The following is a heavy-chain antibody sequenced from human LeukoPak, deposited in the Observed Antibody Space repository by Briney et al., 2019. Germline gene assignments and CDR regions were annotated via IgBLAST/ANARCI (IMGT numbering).Heavy chain of an antibody. CDR2: IYYSGST. CDR3: ARLGLLWFGELAPPYYYYYGMDV. V-gene: IGHV4-39*01. Sequence: SETLSLTCTVPGGSISSSSYYWGWIRQPPGKGLEWIGSIYYSGSTYYNPSLKSRVTISVDTSKNQFSLKLSSVTAADTAVYYCARLGLLWFGELAPPYYYYYGMDVWGQGTTVTVSS. D-gene: IGHD3-10*01. J-gene: IGHJ6*02. CDR1: GGSISSSSYY.